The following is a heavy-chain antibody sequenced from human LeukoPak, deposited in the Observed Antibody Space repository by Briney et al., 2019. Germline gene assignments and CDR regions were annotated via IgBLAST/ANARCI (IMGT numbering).Heavy chain of an antibody. CDR2: IYPDDSDT. CDR1: GYSFATYW. D-gene: IGHD2-2*01. CDR3: ATPYPREYCSSTTCYFNY. J-gene: IGHJ4*02. Sequence: GESLKISCKVSGYSFATYWIGWVRQMPGKGLEWMGMIYPDDSDTRYSPSFQGQVTISADKSISTAYLQWSSLKASDTAMYYCATPYPREYCSSTTCYFNYWGQGTLVTVSS. V-gene: IGHV5-51*01.